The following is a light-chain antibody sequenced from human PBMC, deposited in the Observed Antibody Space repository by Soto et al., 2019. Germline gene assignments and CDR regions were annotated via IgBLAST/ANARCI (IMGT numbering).Light chain of an antibody. CDR3: QQRSNCHT. J-gene: IGKJ2*01. CDR1: QSVSSY. V-gene: IGKV3-11*01. Sequence: EIVLTQSPATLSLSPGERATLSCRASQSVSSYLAWYQQKPGQAPRLLIYDASNRATGIPVRFSGSGSGTDFTLTISSLAPEDFAVYYCQQRSNCHTFGQGTKLEIK. CDR2: DAS.